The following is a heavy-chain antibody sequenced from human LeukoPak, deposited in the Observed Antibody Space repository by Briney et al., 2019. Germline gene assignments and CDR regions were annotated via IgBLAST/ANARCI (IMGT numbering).Heavy chain of an antibody. CDR2: IRYDGSNK. CDR3: AKDGRELELRWVYNWFDP. Sequence: QTGGSLRLSCAASGFTFSSYGMHWVRQAPGKGLEWVAFIRYDGSNKYYADSVKGRFTISRDNSKNTLYLQMNSLRAEDTAVYYCAKDGRELELRWVYNWFDPWGQGTLVTVSS. J-gene: IGHJ5*02. D-gene: IGHD1-7*01. CDR1: GFTFSSYG. V-gene: IGHV3-30*02.